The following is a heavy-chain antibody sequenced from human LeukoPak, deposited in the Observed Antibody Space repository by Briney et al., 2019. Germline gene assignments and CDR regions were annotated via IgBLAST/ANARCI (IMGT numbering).Heavy chain of an antibody. CDR2: IDPSDSYT. CDR3: ATGAIVVVPAASREFDY. Sequence: GESLKISCKGSGYSFTSYWISWVRQMPGKGLEWMGRIDPSDSYTNYSPSFQGHVTISADKSISTAYLQRSSLKASDTAMYYCATGAIVVVPAASREFDYWGQGTLVTVSS. D-gene: IGHD2-2*01. V-gene: IGHV5-10-1*01. CDR1: GYSFTSYW. J-gene: IGHJ4*02.